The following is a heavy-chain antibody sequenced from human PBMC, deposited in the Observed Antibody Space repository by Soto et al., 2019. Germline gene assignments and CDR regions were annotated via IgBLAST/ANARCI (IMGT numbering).Heavy chain of an antibody. Sequence: ASVKVSCKAAGGTFSRYAISWGRQAPGQGLEWMGGIIPIFGTANYAQKFQGRVTITADESTSTAYMELSSLRSEDTAVYYCASISSGWYSSWFDPWGQGTLVTVS. J-gene: IGHJ5*02. D-gene: IGHD6-19*01. CDR1: GGTFSRYA. CDR2: IIPIFGTA. V-gene: IGHV1-69*13. CDR3: ASISSGWYSSWFDP.